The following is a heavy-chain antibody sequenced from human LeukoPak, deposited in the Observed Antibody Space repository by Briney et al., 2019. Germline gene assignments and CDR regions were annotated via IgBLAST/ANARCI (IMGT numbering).Heavy chain of an antibody. V-gene: IGHV3-23*01. D-gene: IGHD4-17*01. Sequence: GGALSLSCAASGCTFSSYAMSWVGQAPGKGLEGVSAISGSGGSTYYADSVKGRFTISRDNSKNTLFLQVNSLRAEDTAVYYCGKDPNGDYVGAFDMWGQGTMVTVSP. CDR1: GCTFSSYA. CDR2: ISGSGGST. J-gene: IGHJ3*02. CDR3: GKDPNGDYVGAFDM.